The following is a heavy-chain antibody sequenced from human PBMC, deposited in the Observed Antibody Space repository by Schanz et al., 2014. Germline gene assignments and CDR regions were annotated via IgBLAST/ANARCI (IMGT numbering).Heavy chain of an antibody. D-gene: IGHD3-9*01. CDR1: GFTFSNHA. V-gene: IGHV3-23*01. Sequence: EGHLLESGGGLVQPGGSLRLSCAASGFTFSNHALSWVRQAPGKGLEWVSGIGGSGDSTHYADSVKGRFIISRDNSKNTLYLQMNSLSGEDTAVYYCAKRHHDMQSHPPDYWGQGTLVIVSS. CDR3: AKRHHDMQSHPPDY. CDR2: IGGSGDST. J-gene: IGHJ4*02.